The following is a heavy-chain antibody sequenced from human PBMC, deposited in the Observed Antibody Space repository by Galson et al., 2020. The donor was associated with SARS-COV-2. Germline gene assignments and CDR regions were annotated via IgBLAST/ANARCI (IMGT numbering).Heavy chain of an antibody. J-gene: IGHJ4*02. CDR2: IFSGGSA. V-gene: IGHV4-30-4*08. CDR3: ARGGWGGDVSDC. Sequence: SETLSLTCSVSGGSISSGGYQWCWIRQPPGKGLEWIGYIFSGGSAYYNPSLKSRITISVDTSKNRFSLNLNSVTAADTAVYFCARGGWGGDVSDCWGQGALVTVFS. D-gene: IGHD2-21*01. CDR1: GGSISSGGYQ.